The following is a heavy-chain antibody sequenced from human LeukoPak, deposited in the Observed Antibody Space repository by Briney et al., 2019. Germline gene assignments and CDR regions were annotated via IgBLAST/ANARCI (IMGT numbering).Heavy chain of an antibody. Sequence: PGGSLRLSCAASGFTFSSYGMHWVRQAPGKGLEWVAFIRYDGSNKYYADSVKGRFTVSRDNSKNTLYLQMNSLRAEDTAVYYCARATAGWEYYCYYYMDVWGKGTTVTVSS. D-gene: IGHD6-19*01. CDR2: IRYDGSNK. V-gene: IGHV3-30*02. CDR1: GFTFSSYG. J-gene: IGHJ6*03. CDR3: ARATAGWEYYCYYYMDV.